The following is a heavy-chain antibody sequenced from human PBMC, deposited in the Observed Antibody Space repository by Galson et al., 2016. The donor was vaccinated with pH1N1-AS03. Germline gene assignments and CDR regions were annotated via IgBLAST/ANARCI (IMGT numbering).Heavy chain of an antibody. D-gene: IGHD2-15*01. V-gene: IGHV1-2*04. Sequence: SVKVSCKASGYIFTGFYVHWVRQAPGQGLEWMGWINPNNGVTNYAQKFQAWVTMTGDTSISTAYMELYGLKSDDTAVYYCARDPRGPCSSATCATPYYVGMDVWGQGTTVIVSS. J-gene: IGHJ6*02. CDR2: INPNNGVT. CDR1: GYIFTGFY. CDR3: ARDPRGPCSSATCATPYYVGMDV.